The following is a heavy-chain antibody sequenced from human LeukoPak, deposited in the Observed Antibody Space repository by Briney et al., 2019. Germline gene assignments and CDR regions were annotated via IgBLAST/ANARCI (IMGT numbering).Heavy chain of an antibody. Sequence: ASVKVSCKASGYTFTGYYMHWVRQAPGQGLEWMGWINPNGGGTNYAQKFQGRVTMTRDTSISTAYMELSRLRSDDTAVYYCARETELTRRDFDYWGQGTLVTVSS. V-gene: IGHV1-2*02. CDR1: GYTFTGYY. CDR3: ARETELTRRDFDY. D-gene: IGHD4-4*01. CDR2: INPNGGGT. J-gene: IGHJ4*02.